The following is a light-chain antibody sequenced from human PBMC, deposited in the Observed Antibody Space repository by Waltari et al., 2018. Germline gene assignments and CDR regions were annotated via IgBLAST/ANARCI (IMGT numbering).Light chain of an antibody. Sequence: DVVMTQSPLSLPVTLGQPASISCRSSQSLVHGDGNTFLNWFQHRPGQSPRRLIYKVSNRDFGVPDRFSGSGSGTDFTLKISRVEAEDVGVYYCMQGTHWPPITFGQGTRLEIK. CDR3: MQGTHWPPIT. V-gene: IGKV2-30*02. CDR1: QSLVHGDGNTF. J-gene: IGKJ5*01. CDR2: KVS.